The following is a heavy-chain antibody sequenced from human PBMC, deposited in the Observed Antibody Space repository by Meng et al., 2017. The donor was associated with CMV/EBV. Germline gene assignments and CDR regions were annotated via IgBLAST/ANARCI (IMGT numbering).Heavy chain of an antibody. CDR3: ATTLDYYDSSGYPLYCYYGMDV. Sequence: GESLKISCKGSGYSFTSYWIGWVRQMPGKGLEWMGIIYPGDSDTRYSPSFQGQVTISADKSISTAYLQWSSLKASDTAMYYCATTLDYYDSSGYPLYCYYGMDVWGQGTTVTVSS. J-gene: IGHJ6*02. D-gene: IGHD3-22*01. V-gene: IGHV5-51*01. CDR2: IYPGDSDT. CDR1: GYSFTSYW.